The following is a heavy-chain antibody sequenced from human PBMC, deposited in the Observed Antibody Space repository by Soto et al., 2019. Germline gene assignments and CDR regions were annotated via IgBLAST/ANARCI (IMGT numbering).Heavy chain of an antibody. D-gene: IGHD2-15*01. Sequence: GESLKISCKGSGYSFTSYWIGWVRQMPGKGLEWMGIIYPGDSDTRYSPSFQGQVTISADKSISTAYLQWSSLKASDTAMYYCARQGEDIVVVVAATPYYFDYWGQGTLVTVSS. CDR3: ARQGEDIVVVVAATPYYFDY. CDR2: IYPGDSDT. J-gene: IGHJ4*02. V-gene: IGHV5-51*01. CDR1: GYSFTSYW.